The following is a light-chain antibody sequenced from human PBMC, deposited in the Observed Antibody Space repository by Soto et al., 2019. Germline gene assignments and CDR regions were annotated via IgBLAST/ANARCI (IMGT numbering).Light chain of an antibody. J-gene: IGLJ1*01. Sequence: QSALTQPASVSESPGQSITISCTGSSSDVGGYKYVSWYQQHPGKAPKLLIYDVTNRPSGVSNRFSGSKSGYTASLTISWLQSEDEADYYCSSYTSFKTLVFGTRTKLTVL. V-gene: IGLV2-14*01. CDR2: DVT. CDR1: SSDVGGYKY. CDR3: SSYTSFKTLV.